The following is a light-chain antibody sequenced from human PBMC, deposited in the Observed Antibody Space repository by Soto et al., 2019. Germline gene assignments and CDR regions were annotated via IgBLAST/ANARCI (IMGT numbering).Light chain of an antibody. J-gene: IGKJ2*01. CDR3: QQYNVWPPMYT. Sequence: EIVMTQSPATLSVSPGERATLSCRASHSVSSNLAWYQQKPGQAPRLLIYGASTRATGIPARFRGSGSGTEFTRTISSLQSEDFAVYSCQQYNVWPPMYTFGQGTKLEIK. V-gene: IGKV3-15*01. CDR1: HSVSSN. CDR2: GAS.